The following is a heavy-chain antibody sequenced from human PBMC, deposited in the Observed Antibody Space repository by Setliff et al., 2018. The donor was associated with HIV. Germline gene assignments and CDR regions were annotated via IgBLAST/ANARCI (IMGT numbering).Heavy chain of an antibody. Sequence: SETLSLTCTVSGSSVTNNYWNWIRQPAGKGLEWIGRIYSSGSTNHNPSLKSRVTMSVDTSKNQFSLSLSFVTAADTAVYYCARGESTTWDLAEYFQHWGHGTLVTVSS. J-gene: IGHJ1*01. CDR3: ARGESTTWDLAEYFQH. CDR1: GSSVTNNY. CDR2: IYSSGST. D-gene: IGHD2-2*01. V-gene: IGHV4-4*07.